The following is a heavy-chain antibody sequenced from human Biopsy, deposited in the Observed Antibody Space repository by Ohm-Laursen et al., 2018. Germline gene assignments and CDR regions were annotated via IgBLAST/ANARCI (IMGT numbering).Heavy chain of an antibody. V-gene: IGHV4-39*01. J-gene: IGHJ5*02. CDR1: GGSISSDY. Sequence: SQTLSLTCTVSGGSISSDYWAWLRQPPGKGPEWIGSIYNSETTFYNPSLKSRVATSVDTSTNQFSLKVSSVTAADTALYYCARHPTGFWFDPWGHGTLVTVSS. CDR2: IYNSETT. CDR3: ARHPTGFWFDP.